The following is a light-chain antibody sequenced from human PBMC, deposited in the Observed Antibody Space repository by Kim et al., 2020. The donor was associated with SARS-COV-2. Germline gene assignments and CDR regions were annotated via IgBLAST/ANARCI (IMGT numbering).Light chain of an antibody. V-gene: IGLV7-46*01. CDR3: FLSYGDARRV. CDR1: TGAVTSGHY. J-gene: IGLJ3*02. Sequence: GGTVTLTGGSNTGAVTSGHYPYWFQQKPGQAPRTLIYDTNNKHSWTPARFSGSLLGGKAALTLSGAQPEDEADYYCFLSYGDARRVFGGGTQLTVL. CDR2: DTN.